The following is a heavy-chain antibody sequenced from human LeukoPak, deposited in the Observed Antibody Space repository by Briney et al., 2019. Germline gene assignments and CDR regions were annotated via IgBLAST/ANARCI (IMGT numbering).Heavy chain of an antibody. D-gene: IGHD5-24*01. V-gene: IGHV4-59*01. CDR1: GSSMTFYY. Sequence: SETLSLTCIVSGSSMTFYYWTWIRQSPGKGLEWIGYSYYSGSTNYNPSLQSRVTISVDTSKNQFSLNLSSVTAADTAVYYCARSRDGFNLADYWGQGTLVSVSS. J-gene: IGHJ4*02. CDR2: SYYSGST. CDR3: ARSRDGFNLADY.